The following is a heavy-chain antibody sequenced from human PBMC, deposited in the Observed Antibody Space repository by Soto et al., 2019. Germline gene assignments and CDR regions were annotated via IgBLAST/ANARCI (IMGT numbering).Heavy chain of an antibody. Sequence: QVQLVEAGGGLVKPGGSLRLSCAASEFTFSDYYMTWIRQAPGKGLEWVSYISNSGSTIYYADSVKGRFTISRDNAKNSLYLQMNSLRAEDTAVYYCARGLAYGDDGWLDPWGQGTLVTVSP. V-gene: IGHV3-11*01. CDR3: ARGLAYGDDGWLDP. CDR2: ISNSGSTI. J-gene: IGHJ5*02. D-gene: IGHD4-17*01. CDR1: EFTFSDYY.